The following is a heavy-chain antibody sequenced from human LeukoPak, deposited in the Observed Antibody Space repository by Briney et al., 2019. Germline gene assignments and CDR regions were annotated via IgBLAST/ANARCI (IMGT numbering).Heavy chain of an antibody. CDR1: GFTFSSYA. Sequence: GGSLRLSCAASGFTFSSYAMSWVRQAPGKGLEWVANIKQDGSEKYYVDSVKGRFTISRVNAKNSLYLQMNSLRAEDTAVYYCARDSPRDFWSGYMIDYWGQGTLVTVSS. D-gene: IGHD3-3*01. CDR3: ARDSPRDFWSGYMIDY. J-gene: IGHJ4*02. V-gene: IGHV3-7*03. CDR2: IKQDGSEK.